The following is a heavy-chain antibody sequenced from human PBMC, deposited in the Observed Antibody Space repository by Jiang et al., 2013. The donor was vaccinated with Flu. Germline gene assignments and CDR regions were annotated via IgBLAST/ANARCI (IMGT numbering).Heavy chain of an antibody. J-gene: IGHJ2*01. D-gene: IGHD5-24*01. CDR1: GGSISSYY. CDR3: AREMVSHDYNSYWYFDL. V-gene: IGHV4-59*01. CDR2: IYYSGST. Sequence: GPGLVKPSETLSLTCTVSGGSISSYYWSWIRQPPGKGLEWIGYIYYSGSTNYNPSLKSRVTISVDTSKNQFSLKLSSVTAADTAVYYCAREMVSHDYNSYWYFDLWGLAPWSLSPQ.